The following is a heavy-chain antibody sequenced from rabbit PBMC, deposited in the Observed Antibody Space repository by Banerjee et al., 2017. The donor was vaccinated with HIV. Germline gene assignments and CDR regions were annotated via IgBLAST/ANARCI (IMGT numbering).Heavy chain of an antibody. J-gene: IGHJ4*01. CDR2: INTISGDT. Sequence: QEQLVESGGDLVKPEGSLTLTCTASGFSFSNGYVMCWVRQAPGKGLEWIACINTISGDTVYATWAKGRFTISKASWTTVTLQMTSLTAADTATYFCARGYYYGSGWQYYFTLWGQGTLVTVS. V-gene: IGHV1S45*01. D-gene: IGHD4-1*01. CDR1: GFSFSNGYV. CDR3: ARGYYYGSGWQYYFTL.